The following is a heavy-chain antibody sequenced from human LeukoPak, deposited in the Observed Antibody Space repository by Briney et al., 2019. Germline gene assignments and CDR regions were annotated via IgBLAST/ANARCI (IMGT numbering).Heavy chain of an antibody. CDR2: ISYDGSNK. CDR3: ARDRGGDAFDI. J-gene: IGHJ3*02. CDR1: GFTFSSYA. D-gene: IGHD3-3*01. V-gene: IGHV3-30-3*01. Sequence: GRSLRLSCAASGFTFSSYAMHWVRQAPGKGLEWVAVISYDGSNKYYADSVKGRFTISRDISKNTLYLQMNSLRAEDTAVYYCARDRGGDAFDIWGQGTMVTVSS.